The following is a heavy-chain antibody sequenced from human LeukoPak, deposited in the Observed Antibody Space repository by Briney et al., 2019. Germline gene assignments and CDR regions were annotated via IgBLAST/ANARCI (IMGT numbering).Heavy chain of an antibody. CDR3: ARDQGSLTRSWYTGY. CDR1: GYTFTGYH. CDR2: INPYSGDT. D-gene: IGHD6-13*01. J-gene: IGHJ4*02. Sequence: EASVKVSCKASGYTFTGYHIHWVRQAPGQGLEWMGRINPYSGDTNFAQKFQGRVTMTRDTSITTAYMDLSSLTPDDTAAYFCARDQGSLTRSWYTGYWGQGTQVTVSS. V-gene: IGHV1-2*06.